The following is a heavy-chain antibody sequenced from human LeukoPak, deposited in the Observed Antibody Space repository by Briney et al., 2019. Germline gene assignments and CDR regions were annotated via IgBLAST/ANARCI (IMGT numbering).Heavy chain of an antibody. CDR3: ARHATGSYFVPWLDP. CDR1: GGSISNHY. CDR2: FSDSGNT. V-gene: IGHV4-59*08. D-gene: IGHD3-10*01. J-gene: IGHJ5*02. Sequence: SETLSLTCTVSGGSISNHYWSWIRQPPGRGLEWIGYFSDSGNTIYDPSLKSRVTILGDTSKNQFSLKLSSVTAADTAVYYCARHATGSYFVPWLDPWGQGTLVTVST.